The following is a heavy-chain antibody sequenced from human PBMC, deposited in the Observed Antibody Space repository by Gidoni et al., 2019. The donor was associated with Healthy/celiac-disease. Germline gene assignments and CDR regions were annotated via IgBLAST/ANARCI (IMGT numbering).Heavy chain of an antibody. CDR3: ARDLTIYGSGGSCYDYYYGMDV. V-gene: IGHV1-69*04. CDR1: GGTFSSYA. CDR2: IIPVLGIA. D-gene: IGHD2-15*01. Sequence: QVKLAQSGAEAKEPGSSMKVSCRASGGTFSSYANSWVRQAPGQGLEWMGRIIPVLGIANYAQKFQGRVTITADKSTGTAYIELSSLRSEDTAVYYCARDLTIYGSGGSCYDYYYGMDVWGQGTTVTVSS. J-gene: IGHJ6*02.